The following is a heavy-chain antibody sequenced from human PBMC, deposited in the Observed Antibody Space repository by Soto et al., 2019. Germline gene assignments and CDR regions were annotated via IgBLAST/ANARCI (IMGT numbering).Heavy chain of an antibody. CDR2: ISGSGGST. Sequence: EVQLLESGGGLVQPGGSLRLSCAASGFTFSSYAMSWVRQAPGKGLEWVSAISGSGGSTYYADSVKGRFTISRANSKSTLYLQMNSLSAEDTAVYYCAKTRGAVAGTLWYWGQGTLVTVSS. J-gene: IGHJ4*02. V-gene: IGHV3-23*01. CDR3: AKTRGAVAGTLWY. CDR1: GFTFSSYA. D-gene: IGHD6-19*01.